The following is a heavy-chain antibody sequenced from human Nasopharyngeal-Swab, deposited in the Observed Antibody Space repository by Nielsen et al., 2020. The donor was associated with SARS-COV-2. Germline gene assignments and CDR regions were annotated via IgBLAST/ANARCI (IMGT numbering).Heavy chain of an antibody. V-gene: IGHV1-24*01. J-gene: IGHJ6*02. Sequence: VKVSCKVLGYTLTELSMHWGRQAPGKGLEWMGGFDPEDGETIYAQKFQGRVTMTEDTSTDTAYMELSSLRSEDTAVYYCATSLNYYYGMDVWGQGTTVTVSS. CDR1: GYTLTELS. CDR2: FDPEDGET. CDR3: ATSLNYYYGMDV.